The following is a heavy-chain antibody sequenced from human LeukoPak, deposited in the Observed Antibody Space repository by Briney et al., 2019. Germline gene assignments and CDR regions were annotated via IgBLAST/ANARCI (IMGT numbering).Heavy chain of an antibody. CDR2: ISGSGGST. CDR1: GFAFSSYA. Sequence: GGSLRHSCAASGFAFSSYAMSWVRQAPGKGLEWVSAISGSGGSTYYADSVKGRFTISRDNSKNTLYLQMNSLRAEDTAVYYCARDYYGSGSYFWVQRPIDSWGQGTLVTVSS. CDR3: ARDYYGSGSYFWVQRPIDS. J-gene: IGHJ4*02. V-gene: IGHV3-23*01. D-gene: IGHD3-10*01.